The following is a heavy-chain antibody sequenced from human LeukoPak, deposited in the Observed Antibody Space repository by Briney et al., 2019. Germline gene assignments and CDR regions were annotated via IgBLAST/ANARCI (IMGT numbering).Heavy chain of an antibody. CDR3: ARGTKYYFDY. V-gene: IGHV3-33*01. J-gene: IGHJ4*02. D-gene: IGHD1-1*01. CDR2: IWYDGSNK. Sequence: PGGSLRLSCAASGFTFSSYGMHWVRQAPGKGLEWVAVIWYDGSNKYYADSVKGRFTISRDNSKNTLYLQMNSLRAEDTAVYYCARGTKYYFDYWGQGTLVTVSS. CDR1: GFTFSSYG.